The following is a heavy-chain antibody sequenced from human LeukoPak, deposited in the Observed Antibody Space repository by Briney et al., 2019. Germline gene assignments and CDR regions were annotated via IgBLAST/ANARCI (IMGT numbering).Heavy chain of an antibody. CDR2: IYYSGST. D-gene: IGHD3-16*02. V-gene: IGHV4-31*03. J-gene: IGHJ5*02. CDR1: GGSISSGGYY. CDR3: ARGDYDYVWGSYRYSWFDP. Sequence: SQTLSLTCTVSGGSISSGGYYWSRIRQHPGKGLEWIGYIYYSGSTYYNPSLKSRVTISVDTSKNQFSLKLSSVTAADTAVYYCARGDYDYVWGSYRYSWFDPWGQGTLVTVSS.